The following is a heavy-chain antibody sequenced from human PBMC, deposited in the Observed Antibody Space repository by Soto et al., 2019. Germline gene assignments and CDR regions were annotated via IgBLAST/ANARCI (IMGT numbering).Heavy chain of an antibody. Sequence: GGSLRLSCAASGFTFSSYAMSWVRQAPGKGLEWVSAISGSGGSTYYADSVKGRFTISRDNSKNTLYLQMNSLRAEDTAVYYCASRNRNYDFWSGYPGYYYYGMDVWGQGTTVTVSS. CDR1: GFTFSSYA. J-gene: IGHJ6*02. CDR3: ASRNRNYDFWSGYPGYYYYGMDV. D-gene: IGHD3-3*01. V-gene: IGHV3-23*01. CDR2: ISGSGGST.